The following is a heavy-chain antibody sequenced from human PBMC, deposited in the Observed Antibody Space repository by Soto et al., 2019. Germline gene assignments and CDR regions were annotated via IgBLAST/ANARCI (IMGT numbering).Heavy chain of an antibody. D-gene: IGHD6-13*01. CDR1: GGTFSSYA. Sequence: QVQLVQSGAEVKKTGSSVKISCKASGGTFSSYAISWVRQAPGQGLEWMGGLIPIFVTANYSQKFQGRVTITADESTRTAYMELRILRSEDTAVYYCARGVQEQLWCQGTLVTVSS. CDR3: ARGVQEQL. J-gene: IGHJ4*02. CDR2: LIPIFVTA. V-gene: IGHV1-69*01.